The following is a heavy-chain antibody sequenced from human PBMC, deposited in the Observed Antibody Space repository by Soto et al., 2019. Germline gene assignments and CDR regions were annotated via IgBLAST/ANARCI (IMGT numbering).Heavy chain of an antibody. Sequence: PGESLKISCKGSGYSFTSYWIGWVRQMPGKGLEWMGIIYPGDSDTRYSPSFQGQVTISADKSISTAYLQWSSLKASDTAMYYCARRGAYCISTSCYAQNDAFDIWGQGTTVTVSS. D-gene: IGHD2-2*01. J-gene: IGHJ3*02. V-gene: IGHV5-51*01. CDR3: ARRGAYCISTSCYAQNDAFDI. CDR1: GYSFTSYW. CDR2: IYPGDSDT.